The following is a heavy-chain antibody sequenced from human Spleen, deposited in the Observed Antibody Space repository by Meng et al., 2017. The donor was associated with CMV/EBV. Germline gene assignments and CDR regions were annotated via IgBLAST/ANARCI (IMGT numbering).Heavy chain of an antibody. Sequence: GESLKISCAASGFTFSSYSMNWVRQAPGKGLEWVSSISSSSSYIYYADSVKGRFTISRDNAKNSLYLQMNSLRAEDTAVYYCARTRCSSTSCYSDYGMDVWGQGTTVTVSS. V-gene: IGHV3-21*01. CDR1: GFTFSSYS. J-gene: IGHJ6*02. CDR3: ARTRCSSTSCYSDYGMDV. D-gene: IGHD2-2*01. CDR2: ISSSSSYI.